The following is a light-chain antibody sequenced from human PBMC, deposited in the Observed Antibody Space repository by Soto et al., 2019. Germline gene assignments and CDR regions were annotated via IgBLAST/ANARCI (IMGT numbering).Light chain of an antibody. CDR1: QSVSSY. J-gene: IGKJ4*01. V-gene: IGKV3-11*01. CDR2: DAS. CDR3: QQRSNWPPLT. Sequence: EFVFTQSPCTLSLSPGERATLSCRASQSVSSYLAWYQQKPGQAPRLLIYDASNRATGIPARFSGSGSGTDFTLTISSLEPEDFAVYYCQQRSNWPPLTFGGGTKVDIK.